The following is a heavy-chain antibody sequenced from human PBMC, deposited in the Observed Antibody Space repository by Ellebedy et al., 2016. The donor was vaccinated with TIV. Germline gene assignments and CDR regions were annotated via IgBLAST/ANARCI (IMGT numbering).Heavy chain of an antibody. J-gene: IGHJ4*02. V-gene: IGHV2-5*01. Sequence: SGPTLVKPTETLTLTCTLSGFSISSSGVGVGWIRQPPGKALDWLALIYWNDDRRYNPSLKNRLTITKDTTRNQVVLTMTNMDPVDTGTYYCANRPRTIAAPADYWGQGTLVTVSS. CDR3: ANRPRTIAAPADY. CDR1: GFSISSSGVG. CDR2: IYWNDDR. D-gene: IGHD6-6*01.